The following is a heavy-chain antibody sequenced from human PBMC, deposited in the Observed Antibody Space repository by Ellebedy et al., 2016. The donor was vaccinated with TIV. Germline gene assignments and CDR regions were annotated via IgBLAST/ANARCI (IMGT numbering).Heavy chain of an antibody. J-gene: IGHJ5*02. V-gene: IGHV4-59*08. CDR2: IYYSGST. CDR3: ARPLFLGDYPNWFDP. Sequence: MPSETLSLTCSVSGGSISSHYWSRIRQPPGQGLEWIGYIYYSGSTNYNPSLKSRVTISVDTSKNQFSLKLSSVTAADTAVYYCARPLFLGDYPNWFDPWGQGTLVTVSS. CDR1: GGSISSHY. D-gene: IGHD4-17*01.